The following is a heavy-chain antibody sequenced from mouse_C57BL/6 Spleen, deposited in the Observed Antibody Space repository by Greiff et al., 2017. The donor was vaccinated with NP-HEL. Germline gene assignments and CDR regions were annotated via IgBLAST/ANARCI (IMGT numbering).Heavy chain of an antibody. CDR1: GYAFSSSW. CDR2: IYPGDGDT. J-gene: IGHJ3*01. D-gene: IGHD1-1*01. V-gene: IGHV1-82*01. Sequence: QVQLQQSGPELVKPGASVKISCKASGYAFSSSWMNWVKQRPGKGLEWIGRIYPGDGDTNYNGKFKGKATLTADKSSSTAYMQLSSLTSEDSAVYFCANYYGSRVFAYWGQGTLVTVSA. CDR3: ANYYGSRVFAY.